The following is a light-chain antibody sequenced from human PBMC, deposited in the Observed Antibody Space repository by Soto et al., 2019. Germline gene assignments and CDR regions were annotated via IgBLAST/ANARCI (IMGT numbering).Light chain of an antibody. CDR3: LQHNYYPLP. CDR2: GTS. Sequence: MTQSPATLSVSPGGRATLAFRASQSVNSNLAWYQQKPGQAPRLLIYGTSTRATGIPDRFSGSGSGTEFTLTISSLQPEDFATYYCLQHNYYPLPFGGGTKVDIK. J-gene: IGKJ4*01. V-gene: IGKV3-15*01. CDR1: QSVNSN.